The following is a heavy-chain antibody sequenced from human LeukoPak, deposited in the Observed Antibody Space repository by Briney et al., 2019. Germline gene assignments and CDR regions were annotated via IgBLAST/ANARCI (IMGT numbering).Heavy chain of an antibody. J-gene: IGHJ4*02. CDR3: ARGTDYYDSSGYYYDFGY. V-gene: IGHV3-74*01. CDR1: GFTFSSYW. D-gene: IGHD3-22*01. CDR2: INSDGRST. Sequence: GGSLRLSCAASGFTFSSYWMHWVRQAPGKGLVWVSRINSDGRSTSYADSVKGRFTISRDNAKNTLYLQMNSLRGEDTAVYYCARGTDYYDSSGYYYDFGYWGQGALVTVSS.